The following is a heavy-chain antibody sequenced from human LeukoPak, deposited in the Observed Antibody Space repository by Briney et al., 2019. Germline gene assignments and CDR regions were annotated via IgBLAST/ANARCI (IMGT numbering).Heavy chain of an antibody. CDR2: ISSSGSYI. CDR1: GFTFSSYI. D-gene: IGHD3-10*01. CDR3: ARGGAMVRGVSPLDY. V-gene: IGHV3-21*01. Sequence: PGGSLRLSCAASGFTFSSYIMNWVRQAPGKGLEWVSSISSSGSYIYYADSVKGRFTISRDNAKNSLYLQMNSLRAEDTAVYYCARGGAMVRGVSPLDYWGQGTLVTASS. J-gene: IGHJ4*02.